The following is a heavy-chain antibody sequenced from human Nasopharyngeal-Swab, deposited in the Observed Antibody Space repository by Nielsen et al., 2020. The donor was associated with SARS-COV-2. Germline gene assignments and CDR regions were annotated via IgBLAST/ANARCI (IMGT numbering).Heavy chain of an antibody. J-gene: IGHJ6*02. CDR3: ARVDTAMVSYYYYGMDV. V-gene: IGHV1-46*01. D-gene: IGHD5-18*01. CDR2: INPSGGST. Sequence: WVRQAPGQGLEWMGIINPSGGSTSYAQKFQGRVTMTRDTSTSTVYMELSSLRSEDTAVYYRARVDTAMVSYYYYGMDVWGQGTTVTVSS.